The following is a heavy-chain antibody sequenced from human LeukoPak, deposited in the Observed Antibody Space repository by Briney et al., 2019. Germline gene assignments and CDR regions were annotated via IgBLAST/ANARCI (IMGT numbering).Heavy chain of an antibody. Sequence: GGSLRLSCAASGLTFSTYGMHWVRQAPGKGLEWVAFISYDGGNKYYADSMKGRFTISRDNSKNTLYLQMNSLRAEDTAVYYCAKGSLGNYGDLDYWGQGTLVTVSS. V-gene: IGHV3-30*02. J-gene: IGHJ4*02. CDR3: AKGSLGNYGDLDY. CDR1: GLTFSTYG. CDR2: ISYDGGNK. D-gene: IGHD4-17*01.